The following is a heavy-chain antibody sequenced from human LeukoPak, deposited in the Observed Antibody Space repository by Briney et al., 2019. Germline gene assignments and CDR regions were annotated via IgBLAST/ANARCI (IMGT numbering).Heavy chain of an antibody. J-gene: IGHJ6*03. CDR1: GYTFTSYG. CDR3: AREEAARRRAYYMDV. V-gene: IGHV1-46*01. Sequence: ASVKVSCKASGYTFTSYGISWVRQAPGQGLEWMGIINPSGGSTSYAQKFQGRVTMTRDMSTSTVYMELSSLRSEDTAVYYCAREEAARRRAYYMDVWGKGTTVTVSS. D-gene: IGHD6-6*01. CDR2: INPSGGST.